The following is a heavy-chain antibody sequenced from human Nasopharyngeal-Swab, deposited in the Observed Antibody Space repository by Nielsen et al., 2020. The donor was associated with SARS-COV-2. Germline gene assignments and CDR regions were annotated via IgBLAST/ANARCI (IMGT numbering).Heavy chain of an antibody. J-gene: IGHJ2*01. Sequence: LTCTVSGGSISSGGYYWSWIRQHPGKGLEWIGYIYYSGSTYYNPSLKSRVTISVDTSKNQFSLKLSSVTAADTAVYYCARDGGDNWNYGPCCWYFDLWGRGTLVTVSS. D-gene: IGHD1-7*01. CDR2: IYYSGST. V-gene: IGHV4-31*03. CDR1: GGSISSGGYY. CDR3: ARDGGDNWNYGPCCWYFDL.